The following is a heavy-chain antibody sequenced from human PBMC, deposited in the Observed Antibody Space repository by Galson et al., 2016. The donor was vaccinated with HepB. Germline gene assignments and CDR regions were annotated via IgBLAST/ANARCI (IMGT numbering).Heavy chain of an antibody. CDR3: ARGRRKGRVRSNSYSGIDV. J-gene: IGHJ6*02. V-gene: IGHV4-34*01. CDR1: GGSFSDYS. D-gene: IGHD5/OR15-5a*01. Sequence: SETLSLTCAVYGGSFSDYSWTWIRQPPGKGLDWIGEIDKRGGTDYNPSLESRITISSDTSKNQFSLHLTSVTAADTATYFCARGRRKGRVRSNSYSGIDVWGHGTTVTVSS. CDR2: IDKRGGT.